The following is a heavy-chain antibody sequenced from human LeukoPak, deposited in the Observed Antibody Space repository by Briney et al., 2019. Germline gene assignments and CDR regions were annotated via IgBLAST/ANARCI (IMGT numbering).Heavy chain of an antibody. Sequence: PSETLSLTCTVSGGSITSSSYYWGWIRQPPGTGLQWIGSFYYSGSTYYNPSLKSRVTISVDTSKNQFSLKLSSVTAADTAVYYCARRGSGYDLTKYYFDYWGQGTLVTVSS. J-gene: IGHJ4*02. CDR1: GGSITSSSYY. CDR2: FYYSGST. D-gene: IGHD5-12*01. V-gene: IGHV4-39*07. CDR3: ARRGSGYDLTKYYFDY.